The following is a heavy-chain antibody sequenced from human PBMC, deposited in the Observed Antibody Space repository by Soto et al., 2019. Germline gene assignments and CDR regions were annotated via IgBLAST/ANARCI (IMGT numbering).Heavy chain of an antibody. J-gene: IGHJ5*02. D-gene: IGHD6-13*01. CDR1: GFTFSSYG. Sequence: GGSLRLSCAASGFTFSSYGMHWVRQAPGKGLEWVAVTWYDGSNKYYADSVKGRFTISRDNSKNTLYLQMNSLRAEDTAVYYCARSGGAAAAKSPEFDPWGQGTLVTVSS. CDR3: ARSGGAAAAKSPEFDP. V-gene: IGHV3-33*01. CDR2: TWYDGSNK.